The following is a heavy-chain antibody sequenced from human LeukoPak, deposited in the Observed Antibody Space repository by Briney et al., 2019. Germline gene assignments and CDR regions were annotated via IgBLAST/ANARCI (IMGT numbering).Heavy chain of an antibody. CDR2: IKQDGSEK. Sequence: GGSLRLSCVASGLTFSDYWMSWVRQAPGKGLEWVANIKQDGSEKDYVDSVKGRFTISRDNAKNSLYLQMNSLRAEDTAVYYCARGHTILAYWGQGTLVTVS. V-gene: IGHV3-7*02. J-gene: IGHJ4*02. D-gene: IGHD3-9*01. CDR1: GLTFSDYW. CDR3: ARGHTILAY.